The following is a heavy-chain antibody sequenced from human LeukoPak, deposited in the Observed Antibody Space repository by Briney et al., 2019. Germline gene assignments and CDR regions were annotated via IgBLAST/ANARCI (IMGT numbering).Heavy chain of an antibody. V-gene: IGHV3-23*01. CDR1: GFTFNTYA. D-gene: IGHD6-19*01. CDR2: ISTGGVNT. CDR3: AKEQMIYSSSPFDY. J-gene: IGHJ4*02. Sequence: PGGSLRLSCAASGFTFNTYAMSWVRQAPGKGLEWVSAISTGGVNTYYTDSVKGRFTISRDNSKNTLYLQMNSLRAEDTAVYFCAKEQMIYSSSPFDYWGQGTLVTVSA.